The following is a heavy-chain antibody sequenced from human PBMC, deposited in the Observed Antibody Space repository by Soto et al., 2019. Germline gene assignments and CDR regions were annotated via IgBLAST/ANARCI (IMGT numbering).Heavy chain of an antibody. V-gene: IGHV4-61*01. CDR1: GGSVSSGSYY. D-gene: IGHD1-26*01. J-gene: IGHJ4*02. CDR2: IYYSGST. Sequence: QVQLQESGPGLVKPSETLSLTCTVSGGSVSSGSYYWSWIRQPPGKGLEWIGYIYYSGSTNYNPSLKSRVTISVDTSKNQFSLTLSSVTAADTAVYYWARGVRVGAIRSFDYWGQGTLVTVSS. CDR3: ARGVRVGAIRSFDY.